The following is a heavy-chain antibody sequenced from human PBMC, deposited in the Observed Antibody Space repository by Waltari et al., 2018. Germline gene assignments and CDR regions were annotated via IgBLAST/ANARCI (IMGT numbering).Heavy chain of an antibody. Sequence: EVQLVESGGGLVQPGGSLRLSCAASGFTFSSHWMSWVRQAPGKGRAWVAKIQPDVIGNYYVDSGKGRLTISRDNAKNSVYLQMNSLRAEDTAVYYCARDAINTIATWGGGDYWGQGTLVTVSS. D-gene: IGHD3-16*01. CDR3: ARDAINTIATWGGGDY. CDR1: GFTFSSHW. V-gene: IGHV3-7*01. J-gene: IGHJ4*02. CDR2: IQPDVIGN.